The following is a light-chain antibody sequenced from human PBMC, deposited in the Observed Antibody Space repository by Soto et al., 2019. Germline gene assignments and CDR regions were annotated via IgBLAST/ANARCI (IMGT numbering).Light chain of an antibody. Sequence: QSVLTQPPSASGSPGQSVTISCTGTSSDIGGYNYVSWYQQHPGKAPKLMIYAVSKRPSGVPDRFSGSKSGNTASLTVSGLLAEDEADYYCSSYADTNNSIFGGGTQLTVL. CDR1: SSDIGGYNY. V-gene: IGLV2-8*01. CDR2: AVS. CDR3: SSYADTNNSI. J-gene: IGLJ2*01.